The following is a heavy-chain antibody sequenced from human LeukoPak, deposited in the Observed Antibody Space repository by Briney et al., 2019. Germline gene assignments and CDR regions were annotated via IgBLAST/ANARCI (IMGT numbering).Heavy chain of an antibody. J-gene: IGHJ4*02. CDR2: ISYDGSSK. V-gene: IGHV3-30-3*01. Sequence: PGRSLRLSCAASGFTFSNYAMHWVRQAPGKGLEWVAVISYDGSSKYYADSVKGRFTISRDNSKNTLYLQVNSLRAEDTAVYYCARDITAMVDYWGRGTLVTVSS. CDR3: ARDITAMVDY. D-gene: IGHD5-18*01. CDR1: GFTFSNYA.